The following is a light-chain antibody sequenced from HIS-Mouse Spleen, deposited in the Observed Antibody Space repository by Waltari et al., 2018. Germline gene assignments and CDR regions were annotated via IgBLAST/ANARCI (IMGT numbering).Light chain of an antibody. J-gene: IGLJ3*02. CDR3: AAWDDRLNGWV. CDR2: YDD. Sequence: QSVLTQPPSVSEAPRQRVTISCSGSSSNIGNNAVNWYQQLPGKAPKHLIYYDDLLPAGVSDRLSGSKSGTSASLAIRGLQSEDEAEYYCAAWDDRLNGWVFGGGTKLTVL. V-gene: IGLV1-36*01. CDR1: SSNIGNNA.